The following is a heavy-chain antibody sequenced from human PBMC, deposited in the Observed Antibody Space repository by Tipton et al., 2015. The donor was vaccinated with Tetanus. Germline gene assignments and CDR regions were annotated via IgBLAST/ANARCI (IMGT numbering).Heavy chain of an antibody. CDR3: ARRSLTNYGLDV. V-gene: IGHV3-66*01. J-gene: IGHJ6*02. CDR1: GFIVSSSY. Sequence: SLRLSCAASGFIVSSSYMSWVRQTPGRGLELVSIIYSGGRTNFADSVKGRFAVSRDHAKNTVYLQMNSLRAEDTAVYFCARRSLTNYGLDVWGQGTPVTVSS. D-gene: IGHD1-1*01. CDR2: IYSGGRT.